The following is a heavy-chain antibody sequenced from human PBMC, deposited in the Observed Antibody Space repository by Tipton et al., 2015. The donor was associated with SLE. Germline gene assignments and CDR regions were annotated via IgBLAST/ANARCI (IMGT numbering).Heavy chain of an antibody. CDR2: IYYSRNT. D-gene: IGHD5-12*01. CDR1: GGSISSYY. Sequence: TLSLTCTVSGGSISSYYWSWIRQPPGKGLEWIGDIYYSRNTNYNPSLKSRVTILVDTSKNHFSLKLGSVTAADTAVYYCARLNLLDIVAGFDYWGQGTLVTVSS. J-gene: IGHJ4*02. CDR3: ARLNLLDIVAGFDY. V-gene: IGHV4-59*01.